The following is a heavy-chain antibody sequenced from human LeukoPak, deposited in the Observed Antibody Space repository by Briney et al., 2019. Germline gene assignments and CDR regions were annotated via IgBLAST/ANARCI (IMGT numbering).Heavy chain of an antibody. J-gene: IGHJ3*01. Sequence: PGGSLRLSCAASGFTFSSYSMNWVRQAPGKGLEWVSSISSSSSYIYYADSVKGRFTISRDNAKNSLYLQMNSLRPEDTAVYYCARDSPWRSASYDTFDVWGQGTIVTVSS. CDR3: ARDSPWRSASYDTFDV. CDR2: ISSSSSYI. D-gene: IGHD3-16*01. V-gene: IGHV3-21*01. CDR1: GFTFSSYS.